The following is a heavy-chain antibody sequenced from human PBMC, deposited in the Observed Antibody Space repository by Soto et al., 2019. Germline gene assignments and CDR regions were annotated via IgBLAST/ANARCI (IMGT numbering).Heavy chain of an antibody. Sequence: LRLSCAASGFTFSSYGMNWVRQAPGKGLEWVSSISSSATYIYYADSMQGRFTISRDNAQNSLYLQMNSLRAEDTAVYYCARDSIPGYSNYAGSDAFDVWGQGTMVTVSS. CDR2: ISSSATYI. CDR1: GFTFSSYG. J-gene: IGHJ3*01. CDR3: ARDSIPGYSNYAGSDAFDV. V-gene: IGHV3-21*01. D-gene: IGHD4-4*01.